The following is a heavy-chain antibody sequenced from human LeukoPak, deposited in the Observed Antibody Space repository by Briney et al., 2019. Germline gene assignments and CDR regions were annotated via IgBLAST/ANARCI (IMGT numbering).Heavy chain of an antibody. CDR3: AKEGAAGSYFDY. V-gene: IGHV3-23*01. J-gene: IGHJ4*02. CDR2: ISGSGGST. Sequence: QPGGSLRLSCAASGFTFSSDAMSWVRQAPGKGLEWGSAISGSGGSTYYADSVKGRFTISRDNSKNTLYLQMNSLSAEDTAVYYCAKEGAAGSYFDYWGQGTLVTVSS. D-gene: IGHD6-13*01. CDR1: GFTFSSDA.